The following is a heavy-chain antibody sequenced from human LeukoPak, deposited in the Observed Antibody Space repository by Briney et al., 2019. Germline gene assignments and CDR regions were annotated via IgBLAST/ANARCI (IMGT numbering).Heavy chain of an antibody. CDR1: GFTFSSYG. CDR3: VKVPSGVGYCSSTSCYDAFDI. V-gene: IGHV3-33*06. CDR2: IWYDGSNK. J-gene: IGHJ3*02. D-gene: IGHD2-2*01. Sequence: GTSLRLSCAASGFTFSSYGMHWVRQAPGKGLEWVAVIWYDGSNKYYADSVKGRFTVSRDNSKNTLYLQMSSLRAEDTAVYYCVKVPSGVGYCSSTSCYDAFDIWGQGTMVTVSS.